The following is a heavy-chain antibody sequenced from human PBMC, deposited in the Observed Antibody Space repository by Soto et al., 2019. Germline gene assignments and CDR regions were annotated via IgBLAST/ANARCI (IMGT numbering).Heavy chain of an antibody. Sequence: QVQLVQSGAEVKKPGSSVKVSCKASGGTFSSYAISWVRQAPGQGLEWMGGIIPIFGTANYAQKFQGRVTITADESTSIAYMELSSLRSEDTAVYYCARGEGYCTNGVCYWFYFDYWGQGTLVTVSS. J-gene: IGHJ4*02. CDR1: GGTFSSYA. D-gene: IGHD2-8*01. V-gene: IGHV1-69*12. CDR2: IIPIFGTA. CDR3: ARGEGYCTNGVCYWFYFDY.